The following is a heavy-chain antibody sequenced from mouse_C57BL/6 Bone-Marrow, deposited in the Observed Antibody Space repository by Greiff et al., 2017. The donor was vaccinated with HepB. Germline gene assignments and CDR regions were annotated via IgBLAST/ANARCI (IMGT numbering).Heavy chain of an antibody. Sequence: EVQLVESGPVLVKPGASVKMSCKASGYTFTDYYMNWVKQSHGKSLEWIGVINPYNGGTSYNQKFKGKATLTVDKSSSTAYMELNSLTSEDSAVYYCARWYDYDELYYYAMDYWGQGTSVTVSS. D-gene: IGHD2-4*01. CDR3: ARWYDYDELYYYAMDY. V-gene: IGHV1-19*01. CDR2: INPYNGGT. J-gene: IGHJ4*01. CDR1: GYTFTDYY.